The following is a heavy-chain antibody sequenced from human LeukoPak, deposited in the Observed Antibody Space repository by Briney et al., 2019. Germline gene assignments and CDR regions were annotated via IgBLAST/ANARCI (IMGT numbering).Heavy chain of an antibody. CDR1: GFTFSSYA. CDR2: ISGSGGST. V-gene: IGHV3-23*01. J-gene: IGHJ6*02. CDR3: AKKGSGWNYGMDV. D-gene: IGHD6-19*01. Sequence: GGSLRLSCAASGFTFSSYAMSWVRQAPGKGLEWVSAISGSGGSTSYADSVKGRFTISRDNSKNTLYLQMNSLRAEDTAVYYCAKKGSGWNYGMDVWGQGTTVTVSS.